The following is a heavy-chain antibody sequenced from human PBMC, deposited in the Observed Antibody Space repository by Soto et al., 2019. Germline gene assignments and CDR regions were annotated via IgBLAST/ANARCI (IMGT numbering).Heavy chain of an antibody. V-gene: IGHV5-51*01. CDR1: GYKFTSYW. D-gene: IGHD6-13*01. CDR3: ARPGFSSSWYRMDV. Sequence: GESLEISCKPSGYKFTSYWIGWVRQMPGKGLEWMWIIYPDDSDTTYSPSFEGQVTISPDKSISTAYLQWSSLKASDTATYYCARPGFSSSWYRMDVWGQGTTVTVSS. J-gene: IGHJ6*02. CDR2: IYPDDSDT.